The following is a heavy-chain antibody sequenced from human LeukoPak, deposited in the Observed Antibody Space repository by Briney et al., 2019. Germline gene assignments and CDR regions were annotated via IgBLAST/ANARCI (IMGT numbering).Heavy chain of an antibody. D-gene: IGHD2-15*01. CDR2: IYPGDSDT. CDR1: GYGFTGYW. J-gene: IGHJ4*02. Sequence: GESLKISCKGSGYGFTGYWIGWVRQLPGKGLEWMGIIYPGDSDTRYSPSFQGQVTISADKSISTAYLQLSSLKASDTAMYYCARGFGPIVVAATLGDYGGRDFDYWGQGTLVTVSS. V-gene: IGHV5-51*03. CDR3: ARGFGPIVVAATLGDYGGRDFDY.